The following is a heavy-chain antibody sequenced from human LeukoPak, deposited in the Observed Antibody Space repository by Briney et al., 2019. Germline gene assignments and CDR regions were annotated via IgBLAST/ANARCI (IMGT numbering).Heavy chain of an antibody. CDR3: TRVPHYGDYVHYYFDY. CDR1: GFTFSSYS. D-gene: IGHD4-17*01. J-gene: IGHJ4*02. CDR2: ISRSSIYI. Sequence: GGSLRLSCAASGFTFSSYSMNWVRQAPGKGLEWVSSISRSSIYIYYADSVMGRFTISRDNAKNSLYLQMNSLRAEDTAVYYCTRVPHYGDYVHYYFDYWGQGTLVTVSS. V-gene: IGHV3-21*01.